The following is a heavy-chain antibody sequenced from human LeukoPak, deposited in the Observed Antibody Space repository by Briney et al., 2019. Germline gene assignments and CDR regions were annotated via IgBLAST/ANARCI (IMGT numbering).Heavy chain of an antibody. CDR3: ASGGWYRGY. Sequence: GSLRLSCAASGFTFSSYWMSWVRQAPGKGLEWIGEINHRGSTNDNPSLESRVTISVDTSKNHFSLDLTSVTAADTAVYYCASGGWYRGYWGQGTLVTVSS. V-gene: IGHV4-34*01. CDR2: INHRGST. D-gene: IGHD2-15*01. J-gene: IGHJ4*02. CDR1: GFTFSSYW.